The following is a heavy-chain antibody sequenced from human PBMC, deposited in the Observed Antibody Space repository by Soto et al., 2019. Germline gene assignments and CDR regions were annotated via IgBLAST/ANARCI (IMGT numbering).Heavy chain of an antibody. D-gene: IGHD6-6*01. CDR3: ARHRECSSSSVMDV. J-gene: IGHJ6*02. Sequence: GESLKISCKGSVYRFTSYWISGEPPMPGIGLELMGRIDASDSYTHYRPSFQGNVTISADKSISTSYLQWISQKASDTATYYCARHRECSSSSVMDVWGQGTMVTVSS. CDR2: IDASDSYT. CDR1: VYRFTSYW. V-gene: IGHV5-10-1*01.